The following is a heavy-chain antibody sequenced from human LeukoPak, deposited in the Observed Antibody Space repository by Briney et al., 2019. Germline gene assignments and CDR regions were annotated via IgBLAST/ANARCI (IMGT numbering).Heavy chain of an antibody. CDR3: ARGEYYYDSSGYFDY. V-gene: IGHV3-48*01. Sequence: GGSLRLSCAVSGFTFSTKSMNWVRQAPGKGLEWVSYITADSGTTYYADSVKGRFTISRDNSKNTLYLQMGSLRAEDMAVYYCARGEYYYDSSGYFDYWGQGTLVTVSS. CDR2: ITADSGTT. J-gene: IGHJ4*02. D-gene: IGHD3-22*01. CDR1: GFTFSTKS.